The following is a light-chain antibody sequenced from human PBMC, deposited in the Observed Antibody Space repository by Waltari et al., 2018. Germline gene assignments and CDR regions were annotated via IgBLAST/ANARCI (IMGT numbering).Light chain of an antibody. CDR2: RSN. CDR3: AAWDDSLSVNWV. J-gene: IGLJ3*02. Sequence: QSVLTQPPSASGTPGQRVTISCSGGRSNIGRSYVYWYQQRPGTAPKLLINRSNQRPSGVPDRFSGSKSGTSASLAISGLRSEDEADYYCAAWDDSLSVNWVFGGGTKLTVL. V-gene: IGLV1-47*01. CDR1: RSNIGRSY.